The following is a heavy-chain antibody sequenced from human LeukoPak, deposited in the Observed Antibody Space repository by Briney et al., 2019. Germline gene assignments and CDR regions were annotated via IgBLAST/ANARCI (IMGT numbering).Heavy chain of an antibody. Sequence: PGRSLRLSCAASGFTFSSYGMHWVRQAPGKGLEWVAVISYDGSNKYYADSVKGRSTISRDNSKNTLYLQMNSLRAEDTAVYYCAKEALLWFGEGDAFDIWGQGTMVTVSS. CDR1: GFTFSSYG. CDR3: AKEALLWFGEGDAFDI. CDR2: ISYDGSNK. D-gene: IGHD3-10*01. J-gene: IGHJ3*02. V-gene: IGHV3-30*18.